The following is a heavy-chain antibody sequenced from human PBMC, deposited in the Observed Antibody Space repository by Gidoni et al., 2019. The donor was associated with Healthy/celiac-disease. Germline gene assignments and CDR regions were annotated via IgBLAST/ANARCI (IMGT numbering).Heavy chain of an antibody. CDR2: IIPILGIA. D-gene: IGHD2-2*01. CDR3: ASGKAEQYRSDHIDY. Sequence: QVQLVQSGAEVKKPGSSVKVSCKASGGTFSSYTISWVRQAPGQGLEWMGRIIPILGIANYAQKCQGRVTITADKSTSTAYMELSSLRSEDTAVYDCASGKAEQYRSDHIDYWGQGTLVTVSS. J-gene: IGHJ4*02. V-gene: IGHV1-69*02. CDR1: GGTFSSYT.